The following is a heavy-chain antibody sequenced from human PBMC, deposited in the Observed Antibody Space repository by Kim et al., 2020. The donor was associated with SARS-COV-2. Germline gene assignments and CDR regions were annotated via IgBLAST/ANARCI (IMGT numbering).Heavy chain of an antibody. J-gene: IGHJ6*03. Sequence: SVKVSCKASGGTFSSYAISWVRQAPGQGLEWMGRIIPILGIANYAQKFQGRVTITADKSTSTAYMELSSLRSEDTAVYYCARDRRLRPISSTSTLDDWISGYYYMDVWGKGTTVTVSS. V-gene: IGHV1-69*04. CDR1: GGTFSSYA. CDR3: ARDRRLRPISSTSTLDDWISGYYYMDV. D-gene: IGHD2-2*01. CDR2: IIPILGIA.